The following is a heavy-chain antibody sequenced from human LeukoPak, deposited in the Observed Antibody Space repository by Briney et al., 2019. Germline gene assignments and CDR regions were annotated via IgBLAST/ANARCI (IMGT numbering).Heavy chain of an antibody. CDR3: ARDCIAAAGKGGY. J-gene: IGHJ4*02. V-gene: IGHV1-69*13. CDR1: GYTFTSYD. CDR2: IIPIFGTA. Sequence: SVKVSCKASGYTFTSYDISWVRQAPGQGLEWMGGIIPIFGTANYAQKFQGRVTITADESTSTAYMELNSLRSEDTAVYYCARDCIAAAGKGGYWGQGTLVTVSS. D-gene: IGHD6-13*01.